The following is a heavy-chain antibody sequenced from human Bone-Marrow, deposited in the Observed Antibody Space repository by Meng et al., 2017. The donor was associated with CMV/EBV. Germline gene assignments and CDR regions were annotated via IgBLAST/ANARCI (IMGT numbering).Heavy chain of an antibody. J-gene: IGHJ4*02. CDR1: GFTFDDYA. D-gene: IGHD6-6*01. CDR2: ISWNSGSI. CDR3: AKDMGYSRSSGYFDY. V-gene: IGHV3-9*01. Sequence: SLKISCAASGFTFDDYAMHWVRQGSGKGLEWVSGISWNSGSIGYADSVKGRFTISRDNAKNSLYLQMNSLRAEDTALYYCAKDMGYSRSSGYFDYWGQGTLVTVSS.